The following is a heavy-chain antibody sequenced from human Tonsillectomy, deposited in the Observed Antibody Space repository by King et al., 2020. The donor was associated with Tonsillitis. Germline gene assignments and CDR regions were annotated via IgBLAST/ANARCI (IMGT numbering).Heavy chain of an antibody. V-gene: IGHV4-38-2*02. Sequence: QLQESGPGLVKPSETLSLTCTVSGYSISSGYYWGWIRQPPGKGLEWIGSIYHSGSIYYNPSLKSRVTISVDTSKNQFSLKLSSVTAADTAVYYCAREIVVVPAVDYWGQGTLVTVSS. CDR2: IYHSGSI. CDR1: GYSISSGYY. CDR3: AREIVVVPAVDY. J-gene: IGHJ4*02. D-gene: IGHD2-2*01.